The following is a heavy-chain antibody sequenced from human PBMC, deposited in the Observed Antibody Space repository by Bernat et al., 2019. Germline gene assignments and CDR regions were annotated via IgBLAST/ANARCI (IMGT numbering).Heavy chain of an antibody. D-gene: IGHD3-9*01. CDR2: IYGDGTT. J-gene: IGHJ4*02. Sequence: EVQLVESGGGLVQPGGFLRLSCAAPGLTVSSNYMSWVRQGPGKGLEFVSVIYGDGTTHYADSVKGRFTISRDNSKNMLYLQMNSLRAEDTAVYCCARGGGLDWGVTNFDYWGQGTLVTVSS. V-gene: IGHV3-66*01. CDR3: ARGGGLDWGVTNFDY. CDR1: GLTVSSNY.